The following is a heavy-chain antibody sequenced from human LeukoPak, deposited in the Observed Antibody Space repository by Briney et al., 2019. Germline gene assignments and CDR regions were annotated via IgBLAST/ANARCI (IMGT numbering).Heavy chain of an antibody. CDR2: ISYDGRNN. CDR3: ARGATYYFGPASYYHGV. V-gene: IGHV3-30*04. J-gene: IGHJ4*02. CDR1: GFTFSSYS. D-gene: IGHD3-10*01. Sequence: PSGRSLRLSCAASGFTFSSYSMHWVRQAPGKRLEWVAVISYDGRNNYYADSVKGRFTISRDNSKNTLYLQANSLRPEDTAVYYCARGATYYFGPASYYHGVWGQGTLVTVSS.